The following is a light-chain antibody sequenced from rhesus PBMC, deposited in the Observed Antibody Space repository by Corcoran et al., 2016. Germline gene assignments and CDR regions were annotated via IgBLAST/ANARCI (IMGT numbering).Light chain of an antibody. CDR1: QGISSW. J-gene: IGKJ1*01. CDR2: EAA. V-gene: IGKV1-22*01. Sequence: DIQMTQSPSSLSASAGDTVTITCRASQGISSWSAWYQQKPGKAPKLLIYEAASLQSGVPSRFSGSGSGTDFTLTIPSLPSEDFATYYCQQCSIRPWTFGQGTKVEIK. CDR3: QQCSIRPWT.